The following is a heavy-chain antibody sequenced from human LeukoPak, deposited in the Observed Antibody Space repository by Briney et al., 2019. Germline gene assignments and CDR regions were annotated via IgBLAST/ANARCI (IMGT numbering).Heavy chain of an antibody. CDR3: ASEWSYYFDY. V-gene: IGHV4-30-4*08. CDR2: IYYSGST. Sequence: SETLSLTCTVSGGSISSGDYYWSWIRQPPGKGLEWIGYIYYSGSTYYNPSLKSRVTISVGTSKNQFSLKLSSVTAADTAVYYCASEWSYYFDYWGQGTLVTVSS. CDR1: GGSISSGDYY. D-gene: IGHD3-3*01. J-gene: IGHJ4*02.